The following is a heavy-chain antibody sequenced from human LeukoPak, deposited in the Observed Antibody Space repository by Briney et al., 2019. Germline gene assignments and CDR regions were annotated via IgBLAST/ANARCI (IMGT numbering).Heavy chain of an antibody. V-gene: IGHV3-66*01. CDR2: IYSGGST. J-gene: IGHJ5*02. CDR1: GFTVSSNY. Sequence: GGSLRLSCAASGFTVSSNYMSWVRQAPGKGLEWVSVIYSGGSTYYADSVKGRFTISRDNSKNTLYLQMNSLRAEDTAVYYCARDASIAAAERSGASWFDPWGQGTLVTVSS. D-gene: IGHD6-13*01. CDR3: ARDASIAAAERSGASWFDP.